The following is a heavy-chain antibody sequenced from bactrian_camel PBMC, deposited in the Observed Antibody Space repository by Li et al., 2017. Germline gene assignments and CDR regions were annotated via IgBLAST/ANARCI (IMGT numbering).Heavy chain of an antibody. J-gene: IGHJ6*01. CDR1: SNTKGRYC. CDR3: WASAVGRCVGGDCCPFELSTVMKSGS. CDR2: IHSGGGKP. V-gene: IGHV3S1*01. Sequence: HVQLVESGGDSVEAGGSLRLACAVSSNTKGRYCLSWFRQAPGKEREGVASIHSGGGKPFYANSVKGRFTAYEDNAKNILYLQMNSLKPEDTAMYYCWASAVGRCVGGDCCPFELSTVMKSGSWGQGTQVTVS. D-gene: IGHD3*01.